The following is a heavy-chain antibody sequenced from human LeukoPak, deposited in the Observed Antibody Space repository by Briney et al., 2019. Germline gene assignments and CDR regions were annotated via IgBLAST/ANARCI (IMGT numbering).Heavy chain of an antibody. CDR1: GFTFSSYG. V-gene: IGHV3-30*18. D-gene: IGHD6-6*01. J-gene: IGHJ4*02. CDR3: AKDGEEYSSSLGIDY. Sequence: GGSLRLSCAASGFTFSSYGMHWVRQAPGKGLGWVAVISYDGSNKYYADSVKGRFTISRDNSKNTLYLQMNSLRAEDTAVYYCAKDGEEYSSSLGIDYWGQGTLVTVSS. CDR2: ISYDGSNK.